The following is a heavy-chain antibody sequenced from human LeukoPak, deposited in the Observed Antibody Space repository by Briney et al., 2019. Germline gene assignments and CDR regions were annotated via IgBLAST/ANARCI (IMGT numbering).Heavy chain of an antibody. J-gene: IGHJ4*02. CDR3: ARDRYGGLSDY. CDR2: ISSGGNTI. D-gene: IGHD4/OR15-4a*01. V-gene: IGHV3-48*02. CDR1: GFTFSSYN. Sequence: GGSLRLSCAASGFTFSSYNMNWVRQAPGKGLEWISYISSGGNTIHYTDSVKGRFTISRDNAKNSLYLQVNSLRDEDTAVYYCARDRYGGLSDYWGQGTLVTVSS.